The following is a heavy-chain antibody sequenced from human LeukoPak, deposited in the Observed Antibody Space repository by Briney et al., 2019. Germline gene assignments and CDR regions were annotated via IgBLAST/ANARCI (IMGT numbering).Heavy chain of an antibody. CDR1: GFTSRSYW. D-gene: IGHD3-10*01. Sequence: PGGSLRLSCAASGFTSRSYWMSWVRQVPGKGLEWVANINQDRREKYYVDSVRGRFTISRDNAKNSLFLEMNSLRVEDTAVYYCARDRGYGSGSYYIRVFDYWGQGTLVTVSS. CDR3: ARDRGYGSGSYYIRVFDY. J-gene: IGHJ4*02. V-gene: IGHV3-7*03. CDR2: INQDRREK.